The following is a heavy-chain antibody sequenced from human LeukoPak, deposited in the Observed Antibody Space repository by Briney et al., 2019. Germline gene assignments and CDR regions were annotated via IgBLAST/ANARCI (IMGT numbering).Heavy chain of an antibody. Sequence: GESLKISCEGSGYRFTSYWIGWVRPMPGRGLEWMGIIYPGDSDTRYSPSFQGQVTISADKSISTAYLQWGSLEASDTAMYYCARLYTSNWKQLDYWGQGTLVTVSS. V-gene: IGHV5-51*01. J-gene: IGHJ4*02. CDR1: GYRFTSYW. CDR2: IYPGDSDT. CDR3: ARLYTSNWKQLDY. D-gene: IGHD1-20*01.